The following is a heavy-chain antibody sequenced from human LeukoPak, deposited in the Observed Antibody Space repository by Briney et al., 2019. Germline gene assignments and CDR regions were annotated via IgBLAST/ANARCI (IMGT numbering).Heavy chain of an antibody. V-gene: IGHV4-34*01. CDR3: ARDLKRIQLLPVIKYYYYMDV. CDR2: ICYSGST. Sequence: SETLSLTCAVYGGSFSGYYWSWIRQPPGKGLEWIGSICYSGSTYYNPSLKSRVTISVDTSKNQFSLKLSSVTAADTAVYYCARDLKRIQLLPVIKYYYYMDVWGKGTTVTVSS. CDR1: GGSFSGYY. J-gene: IGHJ6*03. D-gene: IGHD2-2*01.